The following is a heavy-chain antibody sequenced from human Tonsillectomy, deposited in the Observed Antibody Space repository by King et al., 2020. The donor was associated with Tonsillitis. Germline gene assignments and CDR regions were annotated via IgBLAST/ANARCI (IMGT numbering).Heavy chain of an antibody. CDR1: GYPFSNYW. J-gene: IGHJ4*02. Sequence: QLVQSGAEVKKPGESLRISCKGSGYPFSNYWIGWVRQMPGKGLEWMGMIYPGDSDARYSPSFGGQVTISVDKSISTAYLQWSSLTASDTAMDYCARRQPALGAPLDFWGQGTLVTVSS. D-gene: IGHD2-2*01. CDR2: IYPGDSDA. V-gene: IGHV5-51*03. CDR3: ARRQPALGAPLDF.